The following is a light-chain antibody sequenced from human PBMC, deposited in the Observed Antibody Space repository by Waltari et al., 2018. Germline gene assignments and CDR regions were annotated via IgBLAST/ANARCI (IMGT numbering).Light chain of an antibody. CDR2: DTT. CDR3: QQYNDWLPLT. V-gene: IGKV3-15*01. J-gene: IGKJ4*01. Sequence: EIVMTQSPATLSVSPGESATLSCRASQSVSINLAWYHQKPGQAPRLLIFDTTTRATGIPARFSGSGSGTDFTLTISSPQSEDFAVYYCQQYNDWLPLTFGGGTKVEI. CDR1: QSVSIN.